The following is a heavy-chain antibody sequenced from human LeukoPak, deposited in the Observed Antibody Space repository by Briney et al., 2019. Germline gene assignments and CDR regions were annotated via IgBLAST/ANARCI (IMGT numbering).Heavy chain of an antibody. CDR3: ARGFAVPAATRPLNWFDP. CDR2: IYYSGST. CDR1: GGSISSGGYY. J-gene: IGHJ5*02. Sequence: SETLTLTCTVSGGSISSGGYYWSWIRQHPGRGLEWIGYIYYSGSTYYNPSLKSRVTMSVDTSKNQFSLKLSSVTAADTAVYYCARGFAVPAATRPLNWFDPWGQGTLVTVSS. D-gene: IGHD2-2*01. V-gene: IGHV4-31*03.